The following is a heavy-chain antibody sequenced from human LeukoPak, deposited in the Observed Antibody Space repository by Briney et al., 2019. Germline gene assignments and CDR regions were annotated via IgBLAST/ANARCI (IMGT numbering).Heavy chain of an antibody. CDR3: ARDSGSYYAFDY. D-gene: IGHD1-26*01. CDR2: ISSGSGYI. V-gene: IGHV3-21*01. CDR1: GFAFSTYS. Sequence: GGSLRLSCAASGFAFSTYSMNWVRQAPGKGLEWVSSISSGSGYIYYADSVKGRFTISRDNAKNSLYLQMNSLRAEDTAVYYCARDSGSYYAFDYWGQGTLVTVSS. J-gene: IGHJ4*02.